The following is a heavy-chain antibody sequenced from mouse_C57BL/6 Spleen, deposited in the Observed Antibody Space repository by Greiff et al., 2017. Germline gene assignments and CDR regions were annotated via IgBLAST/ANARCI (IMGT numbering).Heavy chain of an antibody. CDR3: AREGYYYGSSYGFAY. CDR1: GYTFTDYY. J-gene: IGHJ3*01. V-gene: IGHV1-84*01. CDR2: IYPGSGNT. Sequence: LVESGPELVKPGASVKISCKASGYTFTDYYINWVKQRPGRGLEWIGWIYPGSGNTKYNEKFKGKATLTVDTSSSTAYMQLSSLTSEDSAVYFCAREGYYYGSSYGFAYWGQGTLVTVSA. D-gene: IGHD1-1*01.